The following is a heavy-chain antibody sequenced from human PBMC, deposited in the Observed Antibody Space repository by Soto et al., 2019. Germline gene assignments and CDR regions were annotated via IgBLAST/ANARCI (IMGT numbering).Heavy chain of an antibody. D-gene: IGHD3-10*01. CDR3: AKGLYYYGSGSHGMDV. CDR2: ISYDGSNK. J-gene: IGHJ6*02. Sequence: GGSMKLSCAASGFTLKSCAMPWVRQAPGKGPEWVAVISYDGSNKLYSDSVKGRFTISRDNSKNTLYLQMNSLRAEDTAVYHCAKGLYYYGSGSHGMDVWGQGTTVTVSS. V-gene: IGHV3-30*18. CDR1: GFTLKSCA.